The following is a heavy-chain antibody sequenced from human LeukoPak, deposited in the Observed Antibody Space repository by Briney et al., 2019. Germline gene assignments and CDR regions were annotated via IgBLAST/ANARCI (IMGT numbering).Heavy chain of an antibody. CDR1: GFTFSSYG. Sequence: GGSLRLSCAASGFTFSSYGMHWVRQAPGKGLEWVAVISYDGSNKYYADSVKGRFTISRDNSKNTLYLQMNSLRAEDTAVYYCAKVGCSSTSCYPKRRDDYYYYGMDVWGQGTTVTVSS. CDR2: ISYDGSNK. J-gene: IGHJ6*02. V-gene: IGHV3-30*18. CDR3: AKVGCSSTSCYPKRRDDYYYYGMDV. D-gene: IGHD2-2*01.